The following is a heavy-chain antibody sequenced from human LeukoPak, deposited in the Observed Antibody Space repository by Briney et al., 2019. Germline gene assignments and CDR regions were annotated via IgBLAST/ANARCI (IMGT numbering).Heavy chain of an antibody. V-gene: IGHV1-2*02. CDR1: GYTFTGYY. J-gene: IGHJ6*02. Sequence: ASVKVSCKASGYTFTGYYMHWVRQAPGQGLEWMGWINPNSGGTNYAQKFQGRVTMTRDTSISTVYMELSRLRSDDTAVYYCARGSARRYYYYYGMDVWGQGTTVTVSS. CDR2: INPNSGGT. CDR3: ARGSARRYYYYYGMDV.